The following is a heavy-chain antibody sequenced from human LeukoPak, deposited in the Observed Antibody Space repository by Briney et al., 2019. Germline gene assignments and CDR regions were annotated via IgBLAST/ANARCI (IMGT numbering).Heavy chain of an antibody. CDR1: GASFTTYY. CDR3: ARDIRTVGATLYFDY. V-gene: IGHV4-59*01. CDR2: VHSSGST. Sequence: SEXLSLTCTVSGASFTTYYWSWLRQSPGKELEWIANVHSSGSTFYNPSLTSRVTISIDTSKNQFSLKLTSVTTADTAVYYCARDIRTVGATLYFDYWGQGTLLTVSS. D-gene: IGHD1-26*01. J-gene: IGHJ4*02.